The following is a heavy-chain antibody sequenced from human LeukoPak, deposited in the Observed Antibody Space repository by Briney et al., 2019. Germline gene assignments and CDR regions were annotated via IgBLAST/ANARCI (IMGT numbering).Heavy chain of an antibody. CDR2: INAYNGNT. V-gene: IGHV1-18*01. CDR1: GYTFTNYG. J-gene: IGHJ4*02. CDR3: ARGDTYGYGFDY. Sequence: ASVKVSCKASGYTFTNYGVTWVRQAPGQGLEWMGWINAYNGNTNYAQKLQGRVTMTTDTSTSTAYMELRRLRSDDAAVYYCARGDTYGYGFDYWGQGTLVTVSS. D-gene: IGHD5-18*01.